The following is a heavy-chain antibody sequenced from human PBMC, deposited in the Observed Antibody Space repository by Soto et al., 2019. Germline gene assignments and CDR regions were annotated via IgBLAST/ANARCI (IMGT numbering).Heavy chain of an antibody. J-gene: IGHJ6*02. V-gene: IGHV3-21*01. D-gene: IGHD6-13*01. CDR3: ARGRGAAGTDSVQYYGMDV. CDR2: ISSSSSYI. Sequence: EVQLVESGGGLVKPGGSLRLSCAASGFTFSSYSMNWVRQAPGKGLEWVSSISSSSSYIYYADSVKGRFTISRDNAKNSLYLQTNSLRAEDTAVHYCARGRGAAGTDSVQYYGMDVWGQGTTVTVSS. CDR1: GFTFSSYS.